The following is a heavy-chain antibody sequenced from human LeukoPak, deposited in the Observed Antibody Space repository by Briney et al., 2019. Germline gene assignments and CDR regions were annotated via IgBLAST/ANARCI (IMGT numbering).Heavy chain of an antibody. J-gene: IGHJ6*04. CDR3: AREGLRSIAARRGTRDYMDG. D-gene: IGHD6-6*01. CDR2: ISAYNGNT. V-gene: IGHV1-18*01. CDR1: GYTFTSYG. Sequence: ASVKVSCKASGYTFTSYGISWVRQASGQGLEWMGWISAYNGNTNYAQKLQGRVTMTTDTSTSTVYMELRSLRSDETGVYYCAREGLRSIAARRGTRDYMDGWRKRTTVIVSS.